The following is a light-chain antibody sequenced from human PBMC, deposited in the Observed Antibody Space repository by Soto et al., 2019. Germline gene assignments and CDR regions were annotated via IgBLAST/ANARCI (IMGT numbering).Light chain of an antibody. V-gene: IGLV2-14*01. Sequence: QSALTQPASVSGSPGQSITIACTGTSSDVGAYNYVSWYQQYPGKAPRLVISDVSNRPSGVSNRFSGSKSGNSASLTISGLQAEDEADYYCSSYTSSSTYVFGTGTKLTVL. J-gene: IGLJ1*01. CDR2: DVS. CDR3: SSYTSSSTYV. CDR1: SSDVGAYNY.